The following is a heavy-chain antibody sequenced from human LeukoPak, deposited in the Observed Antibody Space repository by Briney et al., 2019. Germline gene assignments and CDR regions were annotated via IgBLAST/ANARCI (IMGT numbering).Heavy chain of an antibody. CDR1: GFTFSIAW. CDR3: TRGRMEHGGTFEI. J-gene: IGHJ3*02. D-gene: IGHD1-26*01. V-gene: IGHV3-15*01. Sequence: GGSLRLSCAASGFTFSIAWMTWVRQAPGKGLEWVGRIKSKTDGGTTDYAAPVKGRFTISGDDSESIAYLQMNSPKTEDTAVYYCTRGRMEHGGTFEIWGQGTMVTVSS. CDR2: IKSKTDGGTT.